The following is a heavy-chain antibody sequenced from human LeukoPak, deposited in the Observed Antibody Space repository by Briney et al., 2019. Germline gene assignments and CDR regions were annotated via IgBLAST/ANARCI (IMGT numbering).Heavy chain of an antibody. Sequence: GGSLRLSCAASGFTFSSYSMNWVRQAPGKGREWVANIKQDGSDKYYVDSVKGRFTISRDNAKNSLYLQMNTLRAEDTAVYYCARGEGLGTTNGGYYFAYWGQGSLVIVSS. CDR3: ARGEGLGTTNGGYYFAY. CDR1: GFTFSSYS. V-gene: IGHV3-7*01. D-gene: IGHD1-26*01. J-gene: IGHJ4*02. CDR2: IKQDGSDK.